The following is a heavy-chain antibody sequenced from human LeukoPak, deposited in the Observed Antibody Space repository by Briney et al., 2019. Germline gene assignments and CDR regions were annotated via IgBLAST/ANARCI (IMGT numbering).Heavy chain of an antibody. CDR3: ARDAILIAAAGTGWFDP. V-gene: IGHV4-59*01. CDR1: GGSISSYY. J-gene: IGHJ5*02. CDR2: IYYSGST. D-gene: IGHD6-13*01. Sequence: SETLSLTCTVSGGSISSYYWSWIRQPPGKGLEWIGYIYYSGSTDYNPSLKSRVTISVDTSKNQFSLKLSSVTAADTAVYYCARDAILIAAAGTGWFDPWGQGTLVTVSS.